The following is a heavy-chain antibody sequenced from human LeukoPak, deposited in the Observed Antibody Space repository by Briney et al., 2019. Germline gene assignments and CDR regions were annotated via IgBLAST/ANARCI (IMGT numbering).Heavy chain of an antibody. Sequence: ASVKVSCTASGYTFTGYYIHWVRQAPGQGLEWMGWISPNSGGTNYAQKFQGRVTMTRDTSISTAYMELSRLRSDDTAVYYCARAIGYCSSTSCSDNWFDPWGQGTLVTVSS. CDR1: GYTFTGYY. D-gene: IGHD2-2*01. V-gene: IGHV1-2*02. CDR3: ARAIGYCSSTSCSDNWFDP. CDR2: ISPNSGGT. J-gene: IGHJ5*02.